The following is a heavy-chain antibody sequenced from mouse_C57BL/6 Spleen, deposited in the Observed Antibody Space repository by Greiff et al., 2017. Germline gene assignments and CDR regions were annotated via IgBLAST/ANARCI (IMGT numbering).Heavy chain of an antibody. CDR1: GYTFTDYE. D-gene: IGHD1-1*01. Sequence: VKVVESGAELVRPGASVTLSCKASGYTFTDYEMHWVKQTPVHGLEWIGAIDPETGGTAYNQKFKGKAILTADKSSSTAYMELRSLTSEDSAVYYCTRDYGSSLFAYWGQGTLVTVSA. CDR3: TRDYGSSLFAY. V-gene: IGHV1-15*01. J-gene: IGHJ3*01. CDR2: IDPETGGT.